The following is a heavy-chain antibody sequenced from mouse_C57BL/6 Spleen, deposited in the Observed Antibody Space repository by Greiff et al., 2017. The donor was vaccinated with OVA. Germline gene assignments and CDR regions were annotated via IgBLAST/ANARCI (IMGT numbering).Heavy chain of an antibody. CDR1: GYTFTSYW. J-gene: IGHJ2*01. D-gene: IGHD1-1*01. V-gene: IGHV1-52*01. CDR3: ARSITTVGDY. CDR2: IDPSDSET. Sequence: QVQLQQSGAELVRPGSSVKLSCKASGYTFTSYWMHWVKQRPIQGLEWIGNIDPSDSETHYNQKFKDKATLTVDKSSSTAYMQLSSLTSEDSAGYYCARSITTVGDYWGQGTTRTVSS.